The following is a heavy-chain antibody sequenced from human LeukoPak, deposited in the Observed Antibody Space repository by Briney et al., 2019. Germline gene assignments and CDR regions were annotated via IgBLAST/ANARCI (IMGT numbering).Heavy chain of an antibody. CDR2: ISGSAHKI. CDR3: AGRVTGYSSGYVY. CDR1: GITFSNYA. D-gene: IGHD5-18*01. J-gene: IGHJ4*02. V-gene: IGHV3-23*01. Sequence: GGSLRLSCVASGITFSNYAVSWVRQAPEKGLDWVSVISGSAHKIRYADSVKGRFTISRDNSENIVYLQMNNLRAEDTAVYYCAGRVTGYSSGYVYWGQGTLVTVSS.